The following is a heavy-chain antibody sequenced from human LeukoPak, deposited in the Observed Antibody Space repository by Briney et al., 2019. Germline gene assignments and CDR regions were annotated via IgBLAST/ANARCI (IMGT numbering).Heavy chain of an antibody. Sequence: PSETLSLTCTVSGGSISSYYWSWIRQPPGKGLEWIGYIYTSGSTNYNPSLKSRVTMSVDTSKNQFSLKLSSVTAADTAVYYCAREGLGIYGAFDIWGQGTMVTVSS. CDR3: AREGLGIYGAFDI. D-gene: IGHD7-27*01. V-gene: IGHV4-4*08. J-gene: IGHJ3*02. CDR1: GGSISSYY. CDR2: IYTSGST.